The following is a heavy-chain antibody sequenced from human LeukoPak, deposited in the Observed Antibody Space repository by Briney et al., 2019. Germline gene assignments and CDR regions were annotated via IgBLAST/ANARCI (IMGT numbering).Heavy chain of an antibody. V-gene: IGHV3-66*01. D-gene: IGHD2-15*01. CDR2: IYSGGST. J-gene: IGHJ6*02. CDR3: ARDSSVVVAATQDYYYGMDV. CDR1: GFTVSSNY. Sequence: GGSLRLSCAASGFTVSSNYMSWVRQAPGKGLEWVSVIYSGGSTYYADSVKGRFTISRDNSKNTLYLQMNSLRAEDTAVYYCARDSSVVVAATQDYYYGMDVWGQGTTVTVSS.